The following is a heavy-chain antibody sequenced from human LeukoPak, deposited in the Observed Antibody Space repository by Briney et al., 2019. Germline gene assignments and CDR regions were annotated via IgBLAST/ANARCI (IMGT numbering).Heavy chain of an antibody. V-gene: IGHV4-34*01. CDR3: ARGIGLWLARGWFDP. Sequence: SETLSLTCAVYGGSFSGYYWSWIRQPPGKGLEWIGEINHSGSTNYNPSLKSRVTISVDTSKNQFSLKLSSVTAADTAVYYCARGIGLWLARGWFDPWGQGTLVTVSS. CDR2: INHSGST. J-gene: IGHJ5*02. D-gene: IGHD5-18*01. CDR1: GGSFSGYY.